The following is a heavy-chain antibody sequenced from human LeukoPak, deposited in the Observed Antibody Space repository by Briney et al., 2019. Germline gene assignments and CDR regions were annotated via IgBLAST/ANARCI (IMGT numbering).Heavy chain of an antibody. CDR1: GFTFDNYG. D-gene: IGHD2-15*01. J-gene: IGHJ6*03. CDR2: INWDGGST. CDR3: ARHGHCSGGSCYTFAYYYYMDV. Sequence: GRSLRLSCAASGFTFDNYGMSWVRQAPGKGLEWVSGINWDGGSTSYADSVKGRFTISRDNTTNSLCQQMNSLRAEDTALYYCARHGHCSGGSCYTFAYYYYMDVWGKGTTVTVSS. V-gene: IGHV3-20*04.